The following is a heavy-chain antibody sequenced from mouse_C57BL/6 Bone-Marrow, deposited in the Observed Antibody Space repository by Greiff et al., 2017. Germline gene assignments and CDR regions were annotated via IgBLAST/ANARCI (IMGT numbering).Heavy chain of an antibody. CDR3: ARLNYGSSYASFAY. V-gene: IGHV1-54*01. CDR1: GYAFTHYL. D-gene: IGHD1-1*01. Sequence: QVQLQQSGAELVRPGTSVKVSCKASGYAFTHYLIEWVKQRPGQGLEWIGVINPGSGGTNYNEKFKGKATLTADKSSSTAYMQLSSLTSEDSAVYFCARLNYGSSYASFAYWGQGTLVTVSA. J-gene: IGHJ3*01. CDR2: INPGSGGT.